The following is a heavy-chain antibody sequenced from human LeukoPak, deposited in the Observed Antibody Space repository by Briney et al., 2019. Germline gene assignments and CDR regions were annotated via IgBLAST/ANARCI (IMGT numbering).Heavy chain of an antibody. D-gene: IGHD6-19*01. CDR1: GGTFSSYA. V-gene: IGHV1-2*02. Sequence: ASVKVSCKASGGTFSSYAISWVRQAPGQGLEWMGWINPNSGATNYVQKFQGRVTMTRHTSISTAYMEVSRLRSDDTAVYYCARDTRIAVAGLWGQGTLVTVSS. J-gene: IGHJ4*02. CDR2: INPNSGAT. CDR3: ARDTRIAVAGL.